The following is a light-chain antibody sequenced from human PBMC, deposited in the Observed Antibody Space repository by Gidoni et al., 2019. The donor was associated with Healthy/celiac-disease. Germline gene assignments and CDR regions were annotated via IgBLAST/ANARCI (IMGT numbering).Light chain of an antibody. CDR1: QDISNY. CDR2: DAS. CDR3: KQYDNRPFT. V-gene: IGKV1-33*01. Sequence: DIQMTQSPSSLSASVGDRVTITCQASQDISNYLNWYQQKPGKAPKLLIYDASNLETGVPSRFSGSGSGKDFTFTISSLQPEDIATYYCKQYDNRPFTFGPGTKVDIK. J-gene: IGKJ3*01.